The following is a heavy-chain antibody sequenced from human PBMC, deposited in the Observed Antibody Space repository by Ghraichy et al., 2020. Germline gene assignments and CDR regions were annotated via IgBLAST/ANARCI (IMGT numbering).Heavy chain of an antibody. CDR2: MLYGGNT. J-gene: IGHJ5*02. CDR1: GGSISSSNYY. V-gene: IGHV4-39*07. D-gene: IGHD6-19*01. CDR3: ARLEVEAGTGPNWFDP. Sequence: SETLSLTCTVSGGSISSSNYYWAWIRQPPGKGLEWIGAMLYGGNTHYNPSLKNRVTISVDTSNNQFSLRLRSVAAADTAVYYCARLEVEAGTGPNWFDPWGQGTLVTVSS.